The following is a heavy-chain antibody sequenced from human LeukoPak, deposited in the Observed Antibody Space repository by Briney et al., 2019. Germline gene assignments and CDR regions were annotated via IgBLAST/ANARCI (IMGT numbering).Heavy chain of an antibody. CDR2: IIPIFGTA. CDR1: GGTFSSYA. V-gene: IGHV1-69*13. J-gene: IGHJ4*02. CDR3: AYRSGRNGDSDY. D-gene: IGHD4-17*01. Sequence: SVKVSCKASGGTFSSYAISWVRQAPGQGLEWMGGIIPIFGTANYAQKFQGRVAITADESTSAAYMELSSLRSEDTAVYYCAYRSGRNGDSDYWGQGTLVTVSS.